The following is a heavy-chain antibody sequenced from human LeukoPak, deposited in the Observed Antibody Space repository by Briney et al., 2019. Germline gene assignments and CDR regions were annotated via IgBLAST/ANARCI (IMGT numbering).Heavy chain of an antibody. CDR1: GCSISSYY. CDR2: IYYNGST. D-gene: IGHD5-12*01. J-gene: IGHJ6*02. V-gene: IGHV4-59*01. Sequence: PSETLTLTCTASGCSISSYYWSWIRQPPGKGLEWIGDIYYNGSTNYNASLKSRVTISVDTSKNQFSLKLSSVTAADTAVYYCARDKFGYSGYAYYYSGMDVWGQGTTVTVSS. CDR3: ARDKFGYSGYAYYYSGMDV.